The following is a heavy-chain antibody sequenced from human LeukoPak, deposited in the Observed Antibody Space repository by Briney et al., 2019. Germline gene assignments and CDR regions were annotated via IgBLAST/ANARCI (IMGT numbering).Heavy chain of an antibody. D-gene: IGHD6-13*01. Sequence: SVKVSCKASGGTFSSYAISWVRQAPGQGLEWMGGIIPIFGTANYAQKFQGRVTITADKSTSTAYMELSSLRSEDTAAYYCARDAEYSSSYSERYYYYYMDVWGKGTTVTVSS. CDR1: GGTFSSYA. CDR3: ARDAEYSSSYSERYYYYYMDV. V-gene: IGHV1-69*06. J-gene: IGHJ6*03. CDR2: IIPIFGTA.